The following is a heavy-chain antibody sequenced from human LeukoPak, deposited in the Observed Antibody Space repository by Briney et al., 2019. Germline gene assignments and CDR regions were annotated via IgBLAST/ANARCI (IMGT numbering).Heavy chain of an antibody. CDR1: GGSISSSSYY. Sequence: SETLSLTCTVSGGSISSSSYYWGWIRQPPGKGLEWIGSIYYSGGTYYNPSLKSRVTISVDTSKNQFSLKLSSVTAADTAVYYCARDRDRRMYYYDSSGVDPWGQGTLVTVSS. CDR3: ARDRDRRMYYYDSSGVDP. CDR2: IYYSGGT. V-gene: IGHV4-39*07. J-gene: IGHJ5*02. D-gene: IGHD3-22*01.